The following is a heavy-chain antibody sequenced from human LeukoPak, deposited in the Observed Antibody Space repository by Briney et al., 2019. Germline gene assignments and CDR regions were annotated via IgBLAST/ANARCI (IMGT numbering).Heavy chain of an antibody. CDR1: GESFSGYY. D-gene: IGHD6-19*01. Sequence: SETLSLTCAVYGESFSGYYWSWIRQPPGKGLEWIGEINHSGSTNYNPSLKSRFTISVDTSKNQFSLKLNSVTAADTAVYYCARGPRGLGMAGTFDYWGQGTLVTVSS. V-gene: IGHV4-34*01. CDR3: ARGPRGLGMAGTFDY. CDR2: INHSGST. J-gene: IGHJ4*02.